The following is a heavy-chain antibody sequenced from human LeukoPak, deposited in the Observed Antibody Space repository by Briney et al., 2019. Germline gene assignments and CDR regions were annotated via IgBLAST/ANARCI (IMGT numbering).Heavy chain of an antibody. CDR1: GFTFSDYY. CDR3: ARDPAYCSSTSCPFGY. Sequence: PGGSLRLSCAASGFTFSDYYMSWIRQAPGKGLEWVSYISSSGSTIYYADSVKGRFTISRDNAKNSLYLGMNSLRAEDTAVYYCARDPAYCSSTSCPFGYWGQGTLVTVSS. J-gene: IGHJ4*02. V-gene: IGHV3-11*04. D-gene: IGHD2-2*01. CDR2: ISSSGSTI.